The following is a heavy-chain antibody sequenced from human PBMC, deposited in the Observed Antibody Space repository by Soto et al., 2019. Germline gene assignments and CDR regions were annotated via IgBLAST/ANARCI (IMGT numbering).Heavy chain of an antibody. CDR3: AHLRIGPRIKDYFAYYFDF. CDR2: IFWDDDK. D-gene: IGHD4-17*01. V-gene: IGHV2-5*02. J-gene: IGHJ4*02. Sequence: QITLRDSGPTLVKPTQTLTLTCTFSGFSINTREVGVGWIRQPPGKALEWLALIFWDDDKRYRPSLKTRLTISKDTSKSQVVRTMTNMDSVDTATYYCAHLRIGPRIKDYFAYYFDFWGQGTLVTVSS. CDR1: GFSINTREVG.